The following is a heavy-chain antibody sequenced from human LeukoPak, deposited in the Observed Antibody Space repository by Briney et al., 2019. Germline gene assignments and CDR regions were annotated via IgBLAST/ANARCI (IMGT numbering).Heavy chain of an antibody. Sequence: GGSLRLSCAASGFSFSSYGMHWVRQAPGKGLEWVAFIRSDGSIEYYADSVRGRFTISRDNAKGTLYLQMNSLRAEDAALYYCAKDQPEAYFDYWGQGTLVTVSS. J-gene: IGHJ4*02. D-gene: IGHD1-14*01. CDR3: AKDQPEAYFDY. V-gene: IGHV3-30*02. CDR1: GFSFSSYG. CDR2: IRSDGSIE.